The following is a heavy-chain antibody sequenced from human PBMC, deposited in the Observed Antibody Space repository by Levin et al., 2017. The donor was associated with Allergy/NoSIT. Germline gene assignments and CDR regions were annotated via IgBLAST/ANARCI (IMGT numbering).Heavy chain of an antibody. CDR3: AKLAPPGDFDY. Sequence: GGSLRLSCAASGFTFSSYGMHWVRQAPGKGLEWVAVISYDGSNKYYADSVKGRFTISRDNSKNTLYLQMNSLRAEDTAVYYCAKLAPPGDFDYWGQGTLVTVSS. V-gene: IGHV3-30*18. D-gene: IGHD2-8*02. CDR2: ISYDGSNK. J-gene: IGHJ4*02. CDR1: GFTFSSYG.